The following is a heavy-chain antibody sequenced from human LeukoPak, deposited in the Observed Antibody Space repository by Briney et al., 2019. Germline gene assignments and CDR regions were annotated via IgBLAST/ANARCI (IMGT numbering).Heavy chain of an antibody. J-gene: IGHJ4*02. CDR1: GGSFSGYY. D-gene: IGHD2-2*01. CDR2: IYHSGST. CDR3: ARSLNQVFFDY. Sequence: SETLSLTCAVYGGSFSGYYWSWIRQPPGKGLEWIGYIYHSGSTYYNPSLKSRVTISVDRSKNQFSLKLSSVTAADTAVYYCARSLNQVFFDYWGQGTLVTVSS. V-gene: IGHV4-30-2*01.